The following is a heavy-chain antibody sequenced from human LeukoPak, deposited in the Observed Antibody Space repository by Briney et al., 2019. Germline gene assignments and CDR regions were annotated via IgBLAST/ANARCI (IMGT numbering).Heavy chain of an antibody. Sequence: ASVTVSCKASGGTFSSYAISWVRQAPGQGLEWMGRIIPILGIANYAQKFQGRVTITADKSTSTAYMELSSLRSEDTAVYYCARAPLAAAGTRYYYYGMDVWGQGTTVTVSS. J-gene: IGHJ6*02. D-gene: IGHD6-13*01. CDR1: GGTFSSYA. CDR2: IIPILGIA. CDR3: ARAPLAAAGTRYYYYGMDV. V-gene: IGHV1-69*04.